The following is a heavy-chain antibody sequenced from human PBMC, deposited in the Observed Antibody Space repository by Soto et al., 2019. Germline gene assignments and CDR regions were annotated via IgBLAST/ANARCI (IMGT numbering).Heavy chain of an antibody. D-gene: IGHD2-15*01. CDR2: IYWNDDV. CDR1: GFSVSSPRVA. V-gene: IGHV2-5*01. Sequence: QITLRESGPTLVKPTQTLTLTCTFSGFSVSSPRVAVAWIRQPPGKALEWLAMIYWNDDVRYSPFLKSRLTVTKDTSKSQVVLTMTNVDPVDTATYYCAHIKWSSYALDVWGQGTTVTVSS. J-gene: IGHJ6*02. CDR3: AHIKWSSYALDV.